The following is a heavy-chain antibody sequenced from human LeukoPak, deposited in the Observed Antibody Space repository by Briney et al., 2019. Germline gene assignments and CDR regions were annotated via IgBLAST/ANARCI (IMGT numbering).Heavy chain of an antibody. CDR3: AKDRGDSSAYHFDY. CDR2: ISGSGGNT. V-gene: IGHV3-23*01. J-gene: IGHJ4*02. CDR1: EFTFSSYA. D-gene: IGHD3-22*01. Sequence: PGGSLRLSCAASEFTFSSYAMSWVRQAPGKGLEWVSVISGSGGNTYYADSAKGRFTISRDNSKNTLYLQMNSLRAEDTAVYYCAKDRGDSSAYHFDYWGQGTLVTVSS.